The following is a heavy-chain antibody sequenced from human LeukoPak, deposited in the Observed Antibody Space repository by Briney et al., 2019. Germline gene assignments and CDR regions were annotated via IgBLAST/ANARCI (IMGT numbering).Heavy chain of an antibody. CDR3: AKELRYFDWFQGSFDY. J-gene: IGHJ4*02. V-gene: IGHV3-23*01. D-gene: IGHD3-9*01. CDR2: ISGSGGST. CDR1: GFTFSSYA. Sequence: GGSLRLSCATSGFTFSSYAMSWVRQAPGKGLEWVSAISGSGGSTYYADSVKGRFTISRDNSKNTLYLQMNSLRAEDTAVYYCAKELRYFDWFQGSFDYWGQGTLVTVSS.